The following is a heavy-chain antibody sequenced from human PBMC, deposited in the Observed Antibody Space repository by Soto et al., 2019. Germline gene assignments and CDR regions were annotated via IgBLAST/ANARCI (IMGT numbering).Heavy chain of an antibody. V-gene: IGHV1-69*05. J-gene: IGHJ4*02. CDR2: INPICGTT. CDR3: ATHSYYYDNY. Sequence: SVKVSCKASGGTFSSYAISWVRQAPGQGLEWMGVINPICGTTNYAQKFQGRVTMTRDTSTSTVYMELSSLRSEDTAVYYCATHSYYYDNYWGQGTLVTVSS. CDR1: GGTFSSYA. D-gene: IGHD3-22*01.